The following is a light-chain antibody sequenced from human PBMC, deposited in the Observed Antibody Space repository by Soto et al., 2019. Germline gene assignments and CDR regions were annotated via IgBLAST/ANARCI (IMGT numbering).Light chain of an antibody. V-gene: IGLV2-8*01. Sequence: QSALTQPPSASGSPGQSVTISCTGTSSDVGGYNYVSWYQQHPGKAPKLMIYEVSKRPSGVPDRFSGSKSGNTASLTVSGLQAEDEADYNCNSYAGSNVYVFGPGTKLTVL. CDR3: NSYAGSNVYV. J-gene: IGLJ1*01. CDR2: EVS. CDR1: SSDVGGYNY.